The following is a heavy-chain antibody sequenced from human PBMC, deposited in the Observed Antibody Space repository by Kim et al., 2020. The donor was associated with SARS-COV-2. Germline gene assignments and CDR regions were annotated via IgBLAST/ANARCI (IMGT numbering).Heavy chain of an antibody. D-gene: IGHD3-22*01. J-gene: IGHJ4*02. Sequence: ADSGKGRFTISRDNSKNTLYLQMNSLRAEDTAVYYCAKGDYYDSSGSFDYWGQGTLVTVSS. CDR3: AKGDYYDSSGSFDY. V-gene: IGHV3-30*02.